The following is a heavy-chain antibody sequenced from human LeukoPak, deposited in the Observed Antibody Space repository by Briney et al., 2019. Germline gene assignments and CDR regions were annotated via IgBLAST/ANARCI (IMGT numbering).Heavy chain of an antibody. Sequence: ASVKVSCKASGYTFTGYYMHWVQQGPGQGLEWLGWINPNSGGTNYAQKFQGRVTMTRDTSISTAYMELSRLRSDDTAVYYCASEPKLRRPYYYYYMDVWGKGTTVTVSS. CDR1: GYTFTGYY. V-gene: IGHV1-2*02. D-gene: IGHD5-24*01. J-gene: IGHJ6*03. CDR2: INPNSGGT. CDR3: ASEPKLRRPYYYYYMDV.